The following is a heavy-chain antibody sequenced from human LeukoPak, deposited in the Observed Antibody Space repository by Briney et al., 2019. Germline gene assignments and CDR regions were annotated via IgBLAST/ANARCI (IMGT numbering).Heavy chain of an antibody. J-gene: IGHJ4*02. CDR1: GSIFSSYW. Sequence: PGAPRILSGAASGSIFSSYWKHLVRLVRGKGLVWVSRSRSDGSSTSYADSVKGRFTISRDNDKNTLYLQMSSMRIDDTAVYYCAKDDYNRYWGQGTLVTVSS. CDR2: SRSDGSST. CDR3: AKDDYNRY. D-gene: IGHD5-24*01. V-gene: IGHV3-74*01.